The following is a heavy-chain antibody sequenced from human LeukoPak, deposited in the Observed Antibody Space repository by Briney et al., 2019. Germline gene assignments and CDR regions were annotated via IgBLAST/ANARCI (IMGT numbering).Heavy chain of an antibody. CDR3: ARGGSGSYYAFDI. Sequence: GGSLRLSCAASGFTFSSYSMNWVRQAPGKGLEWVSSISSSSSYIYYADSVKGRFTISRDNAKNSLYLQMNSLRAEDTAVYYCARGGSGSYYAFDIWGQGTMVTVSS. CDR1: GFTFSSYS. CDR2: ISSSSSYI. J-gene: IGHJ3*02. D-gene: IGHD1-26*01. V-gene: IGHV3-21*01.